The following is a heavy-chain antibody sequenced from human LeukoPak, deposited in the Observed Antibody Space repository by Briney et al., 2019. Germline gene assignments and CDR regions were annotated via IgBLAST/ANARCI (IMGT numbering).Heavy chain of an antibody. Sequence: GGSLRLSCAASGFTFSSHAMSWVRQAPGKGLEWVSAISGSGGSTYYADSVKGRFTISRDNSKNTLYLQMNSLRAEDTAVYYCAKVLSIVGARGAFDIWGQGTMVTVSS. CDR1: GFTFSSHA. CDR2: ISGSGGST. CDR3: AKVLSIVGARGAFDI. V-gene: IGHV3-23*01. J-gene: IGHJ3*02. D-gene: IGHD1-26*01.